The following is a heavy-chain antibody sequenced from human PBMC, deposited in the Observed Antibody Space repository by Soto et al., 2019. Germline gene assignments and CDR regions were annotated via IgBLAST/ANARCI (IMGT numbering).Heavy chain of an antibody. V-gene: IGHV4-31*03. CDR1: GGSISSGGYY. CDR2: IYYSGST. D-gene: IGHD6-13*01. Sequence: SETLPLTCTVSGGSISSGGYYWSWIRQHPGKGLEWIGYIYYSGSTYYNPSLKSRVTISVDTSKNQFSLKLSSVTAADTAVYYCARDLQYSRVFYGMDVWGQGTTVTVSS. J-gene: IGHJ6*02. CDR3: ARDLQYSRVFYGMDV.